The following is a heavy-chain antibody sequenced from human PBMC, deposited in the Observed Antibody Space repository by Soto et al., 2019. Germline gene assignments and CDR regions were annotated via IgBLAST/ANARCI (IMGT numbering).Heavy chain of an antibody. CDR3: AGGLWFGGFDY. CDR2: IYYSGST. CDR1: GGSISSSSYY. V-gene: IGHV4-39*01. J-gene: IGHJ4*02. D-gene: IGHD3-10*01. Sequence: PSETLSLTCTVSGGSISSSSYYWGWIRQPPGKGLEWIGSIYYSGSTYYNPSLKSRVTISVDTSKNQFPLKLSSVTAADTAVYYCAGGLWFGGFDYWGQGTLVTVSS.